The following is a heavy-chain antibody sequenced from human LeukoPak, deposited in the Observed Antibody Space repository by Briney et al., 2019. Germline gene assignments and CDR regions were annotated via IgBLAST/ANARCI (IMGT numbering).Heavy chain of an antibody. J-gene: IGHJ4*02. Sequence: GGSLRLSCAVSGFTLNSNAMCWVRQAPGKGLEWVSGISRMGFTTYYADSVEGRFTISRDTSKNTLYLEMNTLRPEDTAVYYCAKEEVPNYYWGQGNLVTVSS. CDR3: AKEEVPNYY. D-gene: IGHD2-2*01. CDR2: ISRMGFTT. V-gene: IGHV3-23*01. CDR1: GFTLNSNA.